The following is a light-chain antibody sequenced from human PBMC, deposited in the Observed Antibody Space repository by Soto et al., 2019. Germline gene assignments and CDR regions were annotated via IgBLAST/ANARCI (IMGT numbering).Light chain of an antibody. Sequence: IQMTQYPSTLSASVGDRVTITCRASQSISSWLAWYQQKPGKAPKLLIYDASSLESGVPSRFSGSGSGTEFTLTISSLQPDDFATYYCQQYNSYSFGQGTRLEIK. CDR1: QSISSW. J-gene: IGKJ5*01. V-gene: IGKV1-5*01. CDR3: QQYNSYS. CDR2: DAS.